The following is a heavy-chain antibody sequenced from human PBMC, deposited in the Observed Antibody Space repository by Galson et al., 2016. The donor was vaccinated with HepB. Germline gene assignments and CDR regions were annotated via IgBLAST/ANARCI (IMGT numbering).Heavy chain of an antibody. V-gene: IGHV3-23*01. D-gene: IGHD5-24*01. CDR1: GFTFSSYA. Sequence: SLRLSCAASGFTFSSYAMTWVRQAPGKGPEWVSAINSSGGSTCYADSVKGRFTISRDNSKNTLSLQMNSLRAEGTAVYYCAKVPYYNYLYFDLWGRGTLVTVSS. CDR2: INSSGGST. CDR3: AKVPYYNYLYFDL. J-gene: IGHJ2*01.